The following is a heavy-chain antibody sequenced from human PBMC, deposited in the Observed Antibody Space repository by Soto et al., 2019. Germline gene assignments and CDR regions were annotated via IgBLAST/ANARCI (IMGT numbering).Heavy chain of an antibody. CDR3: ARKPPSAIQGWAFGMDV. Sequence: ELQLVETGGGLIQTGGPLRLPCEASGLSIIRNYIAWVRQPPGKGLEWVSTTFSGGNTEYAASVKGRCSISRDNCKNTLYLQMDNLRVEDTAVYYCARKPPSAIQGWAFGMDVWGQGTTVSVSS. CDR1: GLSIIRNY. V-gene: IGHV3-53*02. D-gene: IGHD2-21*01. J-gene: IGHJ6*02. CDR2: TFSGGNT.